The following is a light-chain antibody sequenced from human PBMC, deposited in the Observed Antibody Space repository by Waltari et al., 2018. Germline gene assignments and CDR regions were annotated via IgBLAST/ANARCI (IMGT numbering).Light chain of an antibody. CDR2: DVS. V-gene: IGLV2-14*03. Sequence: QSALTQPASVSGSPGQSITISCTGTRSDVGTHNYVSWYQQRPGKAPDLIIFDVSSWPSVVSIRFSVSKSVNTASLTISGLQAEDDADYYCNSYTNSGTYFFGSGTKVTVL. J-gene: IGLJ1*01. CDR1: RSDVGTHNY. CDR3: NSYTNSGTYF.